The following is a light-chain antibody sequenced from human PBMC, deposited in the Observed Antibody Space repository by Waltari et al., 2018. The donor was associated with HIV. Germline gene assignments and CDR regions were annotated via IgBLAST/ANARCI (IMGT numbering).Light chain of an antibody. CDR2: GAS. V-gene: IGKV3-20*01. CDR3: QQYGSSPWT. Sequence: EIVLTQSPGTLSLSPGERATLSCRASQSVSSSYLAWYQQKPGQAPRLLIYGASSRATGIPDSFSGSGSETDFTLTISRLEPEDSALYYCQQYGSSPWTFGQGTKVEIK. CDR1: QSVSSSY. J-gene: IGKJ1*01.